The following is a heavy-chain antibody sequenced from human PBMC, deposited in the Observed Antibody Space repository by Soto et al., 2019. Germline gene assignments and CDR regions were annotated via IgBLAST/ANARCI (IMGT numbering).Heavy chain of an antibody. CDR2: IYYMGAT. Sequence: QVQLQESGPGLVKPSETLSLTCTVSGGSVSSGRYYWTWIRQPPGKGLEWIGHIYYMGATHYSPSLKSRVTISSDTSKNQFSLRLPSVTAADTAVYYCAWSGSNYGADAFDTWCKGTVVTFSS. V-gene: IGHV4-61*01. J-gene: IGHJ3*02. D-gene: IGHD3-3*01. CDR1: GGSVSSGRYY. CDR3: AWSGSNYGADAFDT.